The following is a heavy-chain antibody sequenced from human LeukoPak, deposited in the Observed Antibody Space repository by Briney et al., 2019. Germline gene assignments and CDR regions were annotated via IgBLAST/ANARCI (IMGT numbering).Heavy chain of an antibody. CDR3: ATGAGSYLDFFDY. CDR2: IIPIYNEP. V-gene: IGHV1-69*13. Sequence: SVKVSCKVSGYTLTELSMHWVRQAPGQGLEWMGGIIPIYNEPDYAQKFRGRVTFSADESTSTAYMELSSLRSEDTAVYYCATGAGSYLDFFDYWGQGALVTVSS. CDR1: GYTLTELS. D-gene: IGHD3-10*01. J-gene: IGHJ4*02.